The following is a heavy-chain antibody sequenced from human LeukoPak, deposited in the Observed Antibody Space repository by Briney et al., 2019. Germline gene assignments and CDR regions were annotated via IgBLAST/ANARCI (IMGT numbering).Heavy chain of an antibody. CDR1: GGSISSYY. J-gene: IGHJ4*02. Sequence: SETLSLTCTVSGGSISSYYWSSIRQPPGKGLEWLGYIYYSGSTNYNPSLKSRVTISVDTSKNQFSLKLSSVTAADTAVYYCARAADIVATVNFDYWGQGTLVTDSS. D-gene: IGHD5-12*01. CDR2: IYYSGST. V-gene: IGHV4-59*01. CDR3: ARAADIVATVNFDY.